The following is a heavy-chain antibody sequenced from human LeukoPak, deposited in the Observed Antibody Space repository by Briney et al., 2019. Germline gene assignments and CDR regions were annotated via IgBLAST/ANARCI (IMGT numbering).Heavy chain of an antibody. Sequence: GGSLRLSCAAYGFTFSSYSMNWVRQAPGKGLEWVSSISSSSSYIYYADSVKGRFTISRDNAKNSLYLQMNSLRAEDTAVYYCAREGYDILTGYRNFDYWGQGTLVTVSS. CDR1: GFTFSSYS. CDR3: AREGYDILTGYRNFDY. CDR2: ISSSSSYI. V-gene: IGHV3-21*01. D-gene: IGHD3-9*01. J-gene: IGHJ4*02.